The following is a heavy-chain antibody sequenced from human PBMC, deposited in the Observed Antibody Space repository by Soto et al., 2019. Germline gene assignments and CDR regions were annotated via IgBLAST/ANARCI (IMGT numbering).Heavy chain of an antibody. CDR2: IYPGDSET. J-gene: IGHJ4*02. CDR3: ASLPARITVAGTGFDY. D-gene: IGHD6-19*01. V-gene: IGHV5-51*01. CDR1: GYSFTSHW. Sequence: GESLKISCKGSGYSFTSHWIVWVRQMPGKGLEWMGIIYPGDSETRYSPSFQGQVTISADKSISTAYLQWSSLRASDTAMYYCASLPARITVAGTGFDYWGQGTQVTVSS.